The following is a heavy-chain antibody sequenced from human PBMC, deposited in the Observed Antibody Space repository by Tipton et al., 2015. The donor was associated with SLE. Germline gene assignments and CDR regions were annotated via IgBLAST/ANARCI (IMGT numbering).Heavy chain of an antibody. J-gene: IGHJ4*02. CDR3: AKVTAQEGWVSYSGVFDY. Sequence: VQLVQSGAEVKEAGESLKISCKASGYNFANGWIGWVRQMPGKGPEWVGIIYPDDSDTRYGPSFQGRVTISADKSITTAYLQWSSLRASDAAIYYCAKVTAQEGWVSYSGVFDYWGQGTLVTVSS. V-gene: IGHV5-51*03. D-gene: IGHD2-21*02. CDR1: GYNFANGW. CDR2: IYPDDSDT.